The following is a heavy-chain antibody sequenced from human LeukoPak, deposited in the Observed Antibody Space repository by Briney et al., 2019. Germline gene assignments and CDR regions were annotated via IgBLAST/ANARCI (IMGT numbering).Heavy chain of an antibody. J-gene: IGHJ4*02. Sequence: QPGRSLRLSCAASGFTFSNYGMHWVRQAPGKGLEWVAVISYDGSNKYYADSVKGRFTISRDNSKNTLFLQMNSLRAEDTAVYYCAKGRSTVVTPPHDYWGQGTLLTVSS. CDR1: GFTFSNYG. V-gene: IGHV3-30*18. CDR3: AKGRSTVVTPPHDY. D-gene: IGHD4-17*01. CDR2: ISYDGSNK.